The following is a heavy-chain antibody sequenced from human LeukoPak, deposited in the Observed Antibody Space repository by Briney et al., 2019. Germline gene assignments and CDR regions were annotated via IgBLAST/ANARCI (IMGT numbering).Heavy chain of an antibody. CDR3: ARRIYYGSESDWYFDL. V-gene: IGHV4-34*01. D-gene: IGHD3-10*01. Sequence: SETLSLTCAVYGGSFSGYYWSWIRQPPGKGLEWIGEINHSGSTNYNPSLKSRVTISVDTSKNQFSLKLSSVTAADTAVYYCARRIYYGSESDWYFDLWGRGTLVTVSS. CDR1: GGSFSGYY. CDR2: INHSGST. J-gene: IGHJ2*01.